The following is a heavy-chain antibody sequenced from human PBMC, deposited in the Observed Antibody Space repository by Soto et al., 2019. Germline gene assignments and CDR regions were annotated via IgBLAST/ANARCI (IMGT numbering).Heavy chain of an antibody. CDR2: INPNSGGT. Sequence: ASVKVSCKASGYTLTGYYMHWVRQAPGQGLEWMGWINPNSGGTNYAQKFQGWVTMTRDTSISTAYMELSRLRSDDTAVYYCARGDTIFGVVILDAFDIWGQGTMVTVSS. J-gene: IGHJ3*02. V-gene: IGHV1-2*04. D-gene: IGHD3-3*01. CDR1: GYTLTGYY. CDR3: ARGDTIFGVVILDAFDI.